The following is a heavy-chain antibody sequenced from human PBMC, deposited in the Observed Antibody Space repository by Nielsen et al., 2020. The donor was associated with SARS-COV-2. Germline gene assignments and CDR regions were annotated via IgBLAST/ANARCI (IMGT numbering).Heavy chain of an antibody. CDR3: VRESSTYYIDY. J-gene: IGHJ4*02. Sequence: GESLKISCEASGFNFSQYTMNWVRRAPGQGLEWASSISSYSNYKQYADSVKGRFAISRDNAKSSLYLQMSSLRAEDTGVYYCVRESSTYYIDYWGQGILVTVSS. CDR2: ISSYSNYK. V-gene: IGHV3-21*01. CDR1: GFNFSQYT. D-gene: IGHD2-15*01.